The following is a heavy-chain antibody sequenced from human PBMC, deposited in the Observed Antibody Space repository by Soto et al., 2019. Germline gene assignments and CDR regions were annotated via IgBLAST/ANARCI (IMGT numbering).Heavy chain of an antibody. CDR3: ARGDITGWYFDY. Sequence: QGHLQQWGAGLLKPSETLSLTCAVYVGSFSNHYWTWIRQTPGKGLEWIGEINHRGSTSYNPSLKSRVTISVDTSKNQFSLTLRSVTAADTAVYFCARGDITGWYFDYWGQGTPVTVSS. CDR1: VGSFSNHY. J-gene: IGHJ4*02. D-gene: IGHD6-19*01. CDR2: INHRGST. V-gene: IGHV4-34*01.